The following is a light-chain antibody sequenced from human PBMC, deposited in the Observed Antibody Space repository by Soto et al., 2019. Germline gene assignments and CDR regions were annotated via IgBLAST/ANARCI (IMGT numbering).Light chain of an antibody. Sequence: QSVLTQPPSASGTPGQRVTISWSGSSSNIGSNNVNWYQQLPGTAPKLLIYSNNQRPSGVPDRFSGSKSGTSASLAISGLQSEDEADYYCAAWDDSLNGPVFGGGTKLTVI. CDR1: SSNIGSNN. CDR3: AAWDDSLNGPV. CDR2: SNN. J-gene: IGLJ2*01. V-gene: IGLV1-44*01.